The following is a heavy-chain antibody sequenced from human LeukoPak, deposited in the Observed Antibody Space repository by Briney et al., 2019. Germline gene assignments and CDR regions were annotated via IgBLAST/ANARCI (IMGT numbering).Heavy chain of an antibody. J-gene: IGHJ4*02. D-gene: IGHD4-23*01. CDR3: ARGRPRGNDY. V-gene: IGHV3-74*01. CDR2: IASDGSST. Sequence: GGSLRLSCAASGFTFSSYWMNWVRQAPGKGLVWVSRIASDGSSTTCADSVKGRFSISRDNAKNTLYLQMNSLRVEDTAVYYCARGRPRGNDYWGQGTLVTVSS. CDR1: GFTFSSYW.